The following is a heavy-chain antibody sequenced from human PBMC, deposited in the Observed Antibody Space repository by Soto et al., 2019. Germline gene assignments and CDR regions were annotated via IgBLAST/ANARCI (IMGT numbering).Heavy chain of an antibody. CDR1: GFTFTTYA. V-gene: IGHV3-30-3*01. Sequence: QVQLVESGGGVVQPGRSLRLSCAASGFTFTTYAMHWVRQAPGKGLEWVAAISYDGSNTYSADSVKGRFTISRDNSKDTLYLQLNSLRAEDTAVYFCARDLGYGNSFIWDYWGQGTLVTVSS. D-gene: IGHD6-13*01. CDR2: ISYDGSNT. CDR3: ARDLGYGNSFIWDY. J-gene: IGHJ4*02.